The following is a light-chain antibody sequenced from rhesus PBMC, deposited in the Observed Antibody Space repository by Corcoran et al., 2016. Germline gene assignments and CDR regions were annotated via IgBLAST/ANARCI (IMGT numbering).Light chain of an antibody. CDR2: AAS. Sequence: DIQMTQSPSSLSASVGDRVTITCQASQGISSWLAWYQQKPGKAPKLLIYAASSWKSGVPSRFSGRGSWTDFTLTISSLKPEDFATYYCQQHNSYPPSFGQGTKVEIK. CDR3: QQHNSYPPS. J-gene: IGKJ2*01. CDR1: QGISSW. V-gene: IGKV1-33*02.